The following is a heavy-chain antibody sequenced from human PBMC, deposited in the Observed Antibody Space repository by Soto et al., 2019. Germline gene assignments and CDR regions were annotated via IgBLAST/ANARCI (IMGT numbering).Heavy chain of an antibody. D-gene: IGHD1-1*01. V-gene: IGHV4-30-4*01. CDR2: IYYSGST. J-gene: IGHJ6*02. CDR3: ARDHPGTGYYYYGMDV. Sequence: QVQLQESGPGLVKPSQTLSLTCTVSGGSISSGDYYWSWIRQPPGKGLEWIGYIYYSGSTYYNPSLKSRVTISVDTSKNQFSLKLSSVTAADTAVYYCARDHPGTGYYYYGMDVWGQGTTVTVSS. CDR1: GGSISSGDYY.